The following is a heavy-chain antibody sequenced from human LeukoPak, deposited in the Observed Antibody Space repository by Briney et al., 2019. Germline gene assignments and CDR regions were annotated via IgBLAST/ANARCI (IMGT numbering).Heavy chain of an antibody. CDR2: MTNGGYIT. J-gene: IGHJ4*02. CDR3: AKGKANPGYSSSSTGTSFDY. CDR1: GLSFSDSY. D-gene: IGHD6-13*01. Sequence: GGSLRLSCVASGLSFSDSYMSWIRQAPGKGLEWLAYMTNGGYITKYADSVKGRFTISRDNAKNFLYLQMNSLRAEDTALYYCAKGKANPGYSSSSTGTSFDYWGQGTLVTVSS. V-gene: IGHV3-11*03.